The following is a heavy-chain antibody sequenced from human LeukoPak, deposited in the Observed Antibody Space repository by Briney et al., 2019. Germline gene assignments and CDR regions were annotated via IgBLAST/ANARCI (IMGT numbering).Heavy chain of an antibody. D-gene: IGHD3-10*01. CDR2: IKQDGSEK. Sequence: GGSLRLSCAASGFTFSSYGMHWVRQAPGKGLEWVANIKQDGSEKYYVDSVKGRFTISRDNAKNSLYLQMNSLRAEDTAVYYCAAHTMVRGVIDAFDIWGQGTMVTVSS. CDR3: AAHTMVRGVIDAFDI. CDR1: GFTFSSYG. J-gene: IGHJ3*02. V-gene: IGHV3-7*01.